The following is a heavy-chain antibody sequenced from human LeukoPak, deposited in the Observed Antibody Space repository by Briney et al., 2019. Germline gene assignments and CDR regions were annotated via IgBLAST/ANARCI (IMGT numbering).Heavy chain of an antibody. CDR2: FDPKEGER. J-gene: IGHJ4*01. Sequence: ASVKVSCKVSGDTLTELSMHWVRQAPGKGLEWMGGFDPKEGERVYAQNFQGRFTMTEDTSSGIAYMELNSLRSEDTAVYYCTTREIVVEPAQTSMVRGVLWRSDFWGHGTLVTVSS. D-gene: IGHD3-10*01. CDR3: TTREIVVEPAQTSMVRGVLWRSDF. V-gene: IGHV1-24*01. CDR1: GDTLTELS.